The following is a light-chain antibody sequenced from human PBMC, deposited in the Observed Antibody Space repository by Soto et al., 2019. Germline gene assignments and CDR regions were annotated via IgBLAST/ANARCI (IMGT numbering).Light chain of an antibody. CDR1: QNIYYN. J-gene: IGKJ1*01. CDR3: LQYHNLWA. V-gene: IGKV3-15*01. CDR2: RAS. Sequence: ILMTQSPATVYVSPGESATLSCRASQNIYYNVAWYQHRPGQAPRLLIYRASTRAPGVPARFSGSGSGTDVTLCISSLQPEDFTVYSCLQYHNLWAFGQGTKVEI.